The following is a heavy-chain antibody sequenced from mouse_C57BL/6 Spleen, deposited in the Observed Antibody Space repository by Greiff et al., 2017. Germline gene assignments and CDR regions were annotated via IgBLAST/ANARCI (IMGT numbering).Heavy chain of an antibody. J-gene: IGHJ4*01. Sequence: VKLMESGPELVKPGASVKISCKASGYAFSSSWMNWVKQRPGKGLEWIGRIYPGDGDTNYNGKFKGKATLTADKSSSTAYMQLSSLTSEDSAVYFCARSFRDYAMDYWGQGTSVTVSS. CDR3: ARSFRDYAMDY. CDR1: GYAFSSSW. V-gene: IGHV1-82*01. CDR2: IYPGDGDT.